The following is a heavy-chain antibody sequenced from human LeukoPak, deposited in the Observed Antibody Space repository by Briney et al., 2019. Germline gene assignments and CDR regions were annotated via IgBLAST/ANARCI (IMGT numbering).Heavy chain of an antibody. CDR3: AKDGGGSLEWLPPMDV. CDR1: GFTFSSHA. D-gene: IGHD3-3*01. Sequence: GGSLRLSCAASGFTFSSHAMGWVRQAPGKGLEWVSSITGSGASTYYGDSVKGRFTISRDNSKNTLYLQMNRLRAEDTAVYYCAKDGGGSLEWLPPMDVWGQGTTVTVPS. CDR2: ITGSGAST. V-gene: IGHV3-23*01. J-gene: IGHJ6*02.